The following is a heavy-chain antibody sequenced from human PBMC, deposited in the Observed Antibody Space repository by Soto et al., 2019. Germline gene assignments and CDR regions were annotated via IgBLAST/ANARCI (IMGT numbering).Heavy chain of an antibody. CDR3: ARESGGSYYLDYYYGMDV. Sequence: DTLSLTCHVPGGSISNYCWMWIQQPVGKELEWIGRIYTSGSTNYNPSLKSRVTMSVDTSKNQFSLKLSSVTAADTAVYYCARESGGSYYLDYYYGMDVWGQGTTVTVSS. J-gene: IGHJ6*02. CDR2: IYTSGST. D-gene: IGHD1-26*01. V-gene: IGHV4-4*07. CDR1: GGSISNYC.